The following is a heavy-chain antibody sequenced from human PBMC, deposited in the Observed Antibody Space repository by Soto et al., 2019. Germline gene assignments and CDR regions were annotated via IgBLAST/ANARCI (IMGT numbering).Heavy chain of an antibody. CDR1: GFTFSSYS. D-gene: IGHD5-18*01. CDR2: ISSGSNYI. V-gene: IGHV3-21*06. CDR3: VRGDGDYNDGNGYLARH. J-gene: IGHJ4*02. Sequence: GGSLRLSCAASGFTFSSYSMNWVRQAPGKGLEWVSYISSGSNYIYYADSVKGRLTISRDNAKNTLYLQMNSLRAEDTAVYYCVRGDGDYNDGNGYLARHWGQGTLVTVSS.